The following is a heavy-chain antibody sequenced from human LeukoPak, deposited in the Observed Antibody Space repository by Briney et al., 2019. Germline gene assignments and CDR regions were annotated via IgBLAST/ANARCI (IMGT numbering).Heavy chain of an antibody. CDR2: INHSGST. V-gene: IGHV4-34*01. CDR3: ARGDLRYFDWLSSCGMDV. CDR1: GGSFSGYY. J-gene: IGHJ6*04. Sequence: SETLSLTCAVYGGSFSGYYWSWIRQPPGKGLEWIGEINHSGSTNYNPSLKSRVTISVDTSKNQFSLKLSSVTAADTAVYYCARGDLRYFDWLSSCGMDVWGKGTTVTVSS. D-gene: IGHD3-9*01.